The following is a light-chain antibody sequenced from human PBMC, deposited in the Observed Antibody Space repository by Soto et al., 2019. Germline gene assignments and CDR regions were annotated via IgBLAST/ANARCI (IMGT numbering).Light chain of an antibody. V-gene: IGLV1-40*01. J-gene: IGLJ1*01. CDR1: TSNLGAGYD. CDR3: QSFDSGLTGSV. Sequence: QAVVTQPPSVSGAPGQRVTISCTGSTSNLGAGYDVHWYQQVPGTAPKLLIYLNIQRPSGVPDRFSGSKSDTSASLAITGLPAEDEADYYCQSFDSGLTGSVFGTGTKVTVL. CDR2: LNI.